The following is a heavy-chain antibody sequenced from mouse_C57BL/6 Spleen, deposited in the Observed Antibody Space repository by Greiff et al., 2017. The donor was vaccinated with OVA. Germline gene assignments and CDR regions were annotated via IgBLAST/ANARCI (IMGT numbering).Heavy chain of an antibody. J-gene: IGHJ4*01. V-gene: IGHV2-6*01. D-gene: IGHD2-4*01. CDR1: GFSLTSYG. Sequence: LVAPSQSLSITCTVSGFSLTSYGVDWVRQSPGKGLEWLGVIWGVGSTNYNSALKSRLSISKDNSKSQVFLKMNSLQTDDTAMDYCASHYDDGDYDAMDYWGQGTSVTVSS. CDR3: ASHYDDGDYDAMDY. CDR2: IWGVGST.